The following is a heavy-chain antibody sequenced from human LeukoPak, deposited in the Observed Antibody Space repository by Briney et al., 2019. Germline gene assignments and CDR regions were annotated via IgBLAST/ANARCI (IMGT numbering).Heavy chain of an antibody. J-gene: IGHJ5*02. CDR1: GYTFXGYY. CDR3: ARAYGSGSSNWFDP. D-gene: IGHD3-10*01. Sequence: SVKVSXXXXGYTFXGYYMHWVRQAPGQGLEWMGWINPNSGGTNYAQKFQGRVTMTRDTSISTAYMELSRLRSDDTAVYYCARAYGSGSSNWFDPWGQGTLVTVSS. V-gene: IGHV1-2*02. CDR2: INPNSGGT.